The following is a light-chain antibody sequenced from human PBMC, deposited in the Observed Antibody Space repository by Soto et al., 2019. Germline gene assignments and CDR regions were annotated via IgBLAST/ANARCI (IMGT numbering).Light chain of an antibody. V-gene: IGKV1-39*01. Sequence: DIQMTQSPSSLSASVGDRVTITCRASQSISSYLNWYQQKPGKAPKLLIYAASSLQSGVPSRFSGSGAGTDFTLTISSLQPEDFATYYCQQSYSTPQGTFGQATMVEIK. CDR2: AAS. CDR3: QQSYSTPQGT. J-gene: IGKJ1*01. CDR1: QSISSY.